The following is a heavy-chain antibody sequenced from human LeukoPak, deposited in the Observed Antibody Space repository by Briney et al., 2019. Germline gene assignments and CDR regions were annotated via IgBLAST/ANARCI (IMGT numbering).Heavy chain of an antibody. CDR2: IYHGGTT. D-gene: IGHD5-12*01. CDR1: GGSIRSSNW. J-gene: IGHJ4*02. V-gene: IGHV4-4*02. CDR3: ARPGCSLGSSYGVPAS. Sequence: SETLSLTCAVSGGSIRSSNWWGWVRQPTGKGLEWIGEIYHGGTTSYNPSLKSRVTLSVDKSKNQFSLNLTSVTAADTAVYYCARPGCSLGSSYGVPASWSQGTLVTVSS.